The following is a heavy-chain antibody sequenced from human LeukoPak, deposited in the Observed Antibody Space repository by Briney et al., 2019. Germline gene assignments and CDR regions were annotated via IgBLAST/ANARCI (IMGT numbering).Heavy chain of an antibody. CDR2: INHSGST. J-gene: IGHJ4*02. CDR3: ARDRKKHYYGSGSLYYFDY. V-gene: IGHV4-34*01. Sequence: KPSETLSLTCAVYGGSFSGYYWSWIRQPPGKGLEWIGEINHSGSTNYNPSLKSRVTISVDTSKNQFSLKLSSVTAADTAVYYCARDRKKHYYGSGSLYYFDYWGQGTLVTVSS. CDR1: GGSFSGYY. D-gene: IGHD3-10*01.